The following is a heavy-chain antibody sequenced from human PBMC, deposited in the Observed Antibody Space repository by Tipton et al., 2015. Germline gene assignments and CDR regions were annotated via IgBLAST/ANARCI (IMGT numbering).Heavy chain of an antibody. CDR1: GFTFSNYA. CDR3: AKDDVRDGYNTFDS. J-gene: IGHJ4*02. V-gene: IGHV3-23*01. Sequence: SLRLSCAASGFTFSNYAMNWVRQAPGKGLEWVSNLSGSGGNIFYADSVKGRFTISRDNSKNTLYLQMNTLRAEDTAIYYCAKDDVRDGYNTFDSWGQGTLVIVSS. CDR2: LSGSGGNI. D-gene: IGHD5-24*01.